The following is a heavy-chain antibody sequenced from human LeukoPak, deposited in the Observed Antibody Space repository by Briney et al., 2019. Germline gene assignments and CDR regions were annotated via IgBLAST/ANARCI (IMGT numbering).Heavy chain of an antibody. CDR3: AGEPTSGREPTSGRPLDY. Sequence: SETLSLTCTVSGGSISGYFWTWIRQPAGKGLEWIGRIYSSGSNNYNPSLKSRVTMSLDTSKNHFSLNLTSVTAADTAVYYCAGEPTSGREPTSGRPLDYWGQGTLVTVSS. CDR2: IYSSGSN. J-gene: IGHJ4*02. V-gene: IGHV4-4*07. CDR1: GGSISGYF. D-gene: IGHD5-12*01.